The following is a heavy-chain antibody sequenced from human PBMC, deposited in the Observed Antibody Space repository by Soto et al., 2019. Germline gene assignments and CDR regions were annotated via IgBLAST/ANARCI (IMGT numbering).Heavy chain of an antibody. CDR1: GYTFTSYD. J-gene: IGHJ4*02. CDR2: MNPNSGNT. D-gene: IGHD6-19*01. Sequence: QVQLVQSGAEVKKPGASVKVSCKASGYTFTSYDTNGVRQAAGQGLEWMGWMNPNSGNTGYAKKFQGRVTMTRNTSISTAYMELSSMRSEDTAVYYCAREVAVTGDDYWGQGTLVTVSS. CDR3: AREVAVTGDDY. V-gene: IGHV1-8*01.